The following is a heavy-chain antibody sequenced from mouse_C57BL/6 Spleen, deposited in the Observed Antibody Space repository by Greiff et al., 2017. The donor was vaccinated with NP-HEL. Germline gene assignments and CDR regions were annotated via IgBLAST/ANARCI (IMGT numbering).Heavy chain of an antibody. J-gene: IGHJ1*03. V-gene: IGHV5-16*01. CDR2: INYDGSST. CDR1: GFTFSDYY. CDR3: ARGQLGRGYFDV. D-gene: IGHD4-1*02. Sequence: VQLKESEGGLVQPGSSMKLSCTASGFTFSDYYMAWVRQVPEKGLEWVANINYDGSSTYYLDSLKSRFIISRDNAKNILYLQMSSLKSEDTATYYCARGQLGRGYFDVWGTGTTVTVSS.